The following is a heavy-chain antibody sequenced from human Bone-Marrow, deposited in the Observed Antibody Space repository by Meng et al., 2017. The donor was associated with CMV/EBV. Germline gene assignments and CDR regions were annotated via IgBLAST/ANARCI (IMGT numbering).Heavy chain of an antibody. D-gene: IGHD2-2*01. CDR1: GGTFSSYT. J-gene: IGHJ4*02. Sequence: SVKVSCKASGGTFSSYTISWVRQAPGQGLEWMGRIIPILGIANYAQKFQGRVTITADKSTSTAYMELSSLRSEDTAVYYCARDGVVVPAAFDYWGQGTRVTVSS. V-gene: IGHV1-69*04. CDR3: ARDGVVVPAAFDY. CDR2: IIPILGIA.